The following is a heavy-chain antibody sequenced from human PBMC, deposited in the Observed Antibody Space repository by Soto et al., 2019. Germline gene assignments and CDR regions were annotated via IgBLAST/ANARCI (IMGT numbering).Heavy chain of an antibody. CDR2: IIPIFGTA. CDR1: GGTFSSYA. CDR3: ARSDLYSSSWDY. Sequence: SVKVSCKASGGTFSSYAISWVRQAPGQGLEWMGGIIPIFGTANYAQKFQGRVTITADKSTSTAYMELSSLRSEDTAVYYCARSDLYSSSWDYWGQGTLVTVSS. V-gene: IGHV1-69*06. D-gene: IGHD6-13*01. J-gene: IGHJ4*02.